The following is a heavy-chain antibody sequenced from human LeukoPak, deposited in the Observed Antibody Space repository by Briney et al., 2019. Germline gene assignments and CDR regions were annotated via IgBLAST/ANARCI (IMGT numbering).Heavy chain of an antibody. J-gene: IGHJ3*02. Sequence: ASVKVSCKASGYIFTAYGLHWVRQAPGLGLEWMGRIIPNSGANNYAQNFQGRVTLTRDTSISTTYMEPSRLSPDDTAIYYCARGISGGFDIWGQGTMVTVSS. CDR3: ARGISGGFDI. CDR2: IIPNSGAN. V-gene: IGHV1-2*06. D-gene: IGHD2-21*01. CDR1: GYIFTAYG.